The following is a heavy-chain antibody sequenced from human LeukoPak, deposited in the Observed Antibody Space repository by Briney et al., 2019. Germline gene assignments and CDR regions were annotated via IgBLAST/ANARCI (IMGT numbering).Heavy chain of an antibody. J-gene: IGHJ5*02. CDR2: INRSGA. D-gene: IGHD3-10*01. Sequence: SETLSLTCAVHGGSFSGYYWSWIRQPPGKRLEWIGEINRSGANYNPSLESRVTLSMDTSQNQFSLKLSSVTAADTAVYYCARFKIWRGGDLWGQGTLVTVSS. V-gene: IGHV4-34*01. CDR1: GGSFSGYY. CDR3: ARFKIWRGGDL.